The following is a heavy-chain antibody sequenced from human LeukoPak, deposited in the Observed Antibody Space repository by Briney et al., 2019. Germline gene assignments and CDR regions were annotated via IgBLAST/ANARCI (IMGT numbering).Heavy chain of an antibody. CDR3: ARGGGSGYYSDY. V-gene: IGHV3-21*01. D-gene: IGHD3-22*01. CDR2: ISSSCYI. Sequence: PGGSLRLSCAASGFTFSSYSLNWVRQAPGKGLEWVSSISSSCYIYYADSVKGRFTISRDNAKNSLFLQMNSLRAEDTAVYYCARGGGSGYYSDYWGQGTLVTVSS. J-gene: IGHJ4*02. CDR1: GFTFSSYS.